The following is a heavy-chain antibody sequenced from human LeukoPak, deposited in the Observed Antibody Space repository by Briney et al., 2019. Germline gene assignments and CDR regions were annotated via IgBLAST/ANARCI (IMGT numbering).Heavy chain of an antibody. J-gene: IGHJ4*02. CDR2: IRYDGSNK. CDR3: AQGPLVAVAGTYFDH. CDR1: GFTFSSYG. V-gene: IGHV3-30*02. D-gene: IGHD6-19*01. Sequence: GGSLRLSCAASGFTFSSYGMHWVRQAPGKGLEWVAFIRYDGSNKYYADSVKGRFTISRDNSKNTLYLQMNSLRAEDTAVYYCAQGPLVAVAGTYFDHWGQGTLVTVSS.